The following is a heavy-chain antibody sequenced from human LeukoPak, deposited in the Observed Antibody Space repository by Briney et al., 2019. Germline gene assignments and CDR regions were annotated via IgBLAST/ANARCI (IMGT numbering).Heavy chain of an antibody. V-gene: IGHV3-48*03. CDR1: GFTFSSYE. CDR2: ISSSGNTI. CDR3: ARAKLYYYDSSGYYSGFDY. D-gene: IGHD3-22*01. Sequence: GGSLRLSCAASGFTFSSYEMNWVRQAPGQGLEWVSYISSSGNTIYYADSVKGRFTISRDNAKNSLYLQMNSLRAEDTAVYYCARAKLYYYDSSGYYSGFDYWGQGTLVTVSS. J-gene: IGHJ4*02.